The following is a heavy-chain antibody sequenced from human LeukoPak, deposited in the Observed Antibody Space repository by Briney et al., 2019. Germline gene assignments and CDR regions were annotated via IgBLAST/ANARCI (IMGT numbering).Heavy chain of an antibody. J-gene: IGHJ2*01. Sequence: SETLSLTCTVSGGSVSSGSYDWNWTRQPPGRGLEWIAYIYYSGSTNYNPSLKTRVTISVDTSKNQFSLKLSSVTAADTAVYYCASGPRLLWFGELLRGWYFDLWGRGTLVTVSS. CDR1: GGSVSSGSYD. CDR3: ASGPRLLWFGELLRGWYFDL. D-gene: IGHD3-10*01. V-gene: IGHV4-61*01. CDR2: IYYSGST.